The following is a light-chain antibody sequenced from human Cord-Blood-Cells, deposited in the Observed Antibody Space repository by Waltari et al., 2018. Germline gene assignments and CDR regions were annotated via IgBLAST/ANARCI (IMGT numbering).Light chain of an antibody. J-gene: IGKJ2*01. Sequence: DIVMTQSPDSLAVSLGERATINCKSSQSVLYSSNNKNYLAWYQQKPGQPPKLLIYWALTRESGVPDRFSGSGSGTDFTLTISSLQAEDVAVYYCQQYYSTPYTFGQGTKLEIK. CDR3: QQYYSTPYT. V-gene: IGKV4-1*01. CDR2: WAL. CDR1: QSVLYSSNNKNY.